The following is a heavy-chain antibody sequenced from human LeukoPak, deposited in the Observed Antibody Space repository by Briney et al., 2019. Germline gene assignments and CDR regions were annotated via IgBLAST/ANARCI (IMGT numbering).Heavy chain of an antibody. CDR1: GGSISSSSYY. D-gene: IGHD6-13*01. Sequence: KSSETLSLTCTVSGGSISSSSYYWGWISQPPGKGLEWIGSIYYSGSTYYNPSLKSRVTISIATSKNQFSLELSSVTAADTAVYFCARGRVSSSSWYSTYYYYFYMDVWGKGTTVTVSS. CDR2: IYYSGST. V-gene: IGHV4-39*07. J-gene: IGHJ6*03. CDR3: ARGRVSSSSWYSTYYYYFYMDV.